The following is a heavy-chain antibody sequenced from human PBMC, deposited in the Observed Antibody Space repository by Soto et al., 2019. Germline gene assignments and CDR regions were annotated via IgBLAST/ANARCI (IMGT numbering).Heavy chain of an antibody. Sequence: PSETLSLTCTVSGGSVTNSSYYWGWIRQSPGKGLEWIGSVYYRGRSYSKSSVKSRVTISADTSKNQFSLNLNSVTASDTAVYFCVRQRNTVITQAYFDYWGQGAMVTVYS. D-gene: IGHD1-20*01. CDR1: GGSVTNSSYY. V-gene: IGHV4-39*01. J-gene: IGHJ4*02. CDR2: VYYRGRS. CDR3: VRQRNTVITQAYFDY.